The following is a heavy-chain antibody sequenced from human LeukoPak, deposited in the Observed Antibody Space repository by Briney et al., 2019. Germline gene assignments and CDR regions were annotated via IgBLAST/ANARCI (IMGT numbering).Heavy chain of an antibody. CDR1: GYTFTGYY. J-gene: IGHJ5*02. CDR3: ARDPRDDYGDYDGFDP. CDR2: INPNSGGT. Sequence: ASVKVSCKASGYTFTGYYMHWVRQAPGHGLEWMGWINPNSGGTNYAQKFQGRVTMTRDTSISTAYMELSRLRSDDTAVYYCARDPRDDYGDYDGFDPWGQGTLVTVSS. V-gene: IGHV1-2*02. D-gene: IGHD4-17*01.